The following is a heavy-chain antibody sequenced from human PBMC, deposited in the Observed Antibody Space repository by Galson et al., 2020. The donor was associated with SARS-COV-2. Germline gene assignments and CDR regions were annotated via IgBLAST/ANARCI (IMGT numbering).Heavy chain of an antibody. CDR3: TKSRGASGWIDAFDF. V-gene: IGHV3-23*01. J-gene: IGHJ3*01. CDR1: GFTFIDSA. D-gene: IGHD6-19*01. CDR2: INHHGDDT. Sequence: GESLKISCVGSGFTFIDSAMNWVRQAPRKGLEWVSAINHHGDDTYYADSVRGRFTLSRDNSDKTLYLQMNSLRAEDTALYYCTKSRGASGWIDAFDFWGRGTMVTVSS.